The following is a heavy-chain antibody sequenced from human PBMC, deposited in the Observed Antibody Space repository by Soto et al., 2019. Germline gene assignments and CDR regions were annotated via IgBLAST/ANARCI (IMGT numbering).Heavy chain of an antibody. V-gene: IGHV4-61*01. D-gene: IGHD3-22*01. J-gene: IGHJ4*02. CDR1: GGSVSSGSYY. CDR3: ARDYYDSSGYIYFDY. Sequence: SETLSLTXTVSGGSVSSGSYYWSWIRQPPGKGLEWIGYIYYSGSTNYNPSLKSRVTISVDTSKNQFSLKLSSVTAADTAVYYCARDYYDSSGYIYFDYWGQGTLVTVSS. CDR2: IYYSGST.